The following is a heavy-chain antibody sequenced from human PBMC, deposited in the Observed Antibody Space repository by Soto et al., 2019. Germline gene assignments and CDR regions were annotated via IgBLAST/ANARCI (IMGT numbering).Heavy chain of an antibody. CDR3: ARELSDDILTGYYSRHYYYYMDV. D-gene: IGHD3-9*01. V-gene: IGHV1-8*01. Sequence: SVTVSCKASGYTFTSYDINWVRQATGQGLEWMGWMNPNSGNTGYAQKFQGRVTMTRNTSISTAYMELSSLRSEDTAVYYCARELSDDILTGYYSRHYYYYMDVWGKGTTVTVSS. CDR2: MNPNSGNT. CDR1: GYTFTSYD. J-gene: IGHJ6*03.